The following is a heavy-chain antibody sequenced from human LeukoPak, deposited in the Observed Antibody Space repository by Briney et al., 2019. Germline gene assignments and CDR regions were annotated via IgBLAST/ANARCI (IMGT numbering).Heavy chain of an antibody. D-gene: IGHD3-22*01. CDR2: INTKSGMT. CDR3: ARVDGSVDY. J-gene: IGHJ4*02. CDR1: GYTFTRYD. Sequence: SVKVSFKASGYTFTRYDINWVRQATGQGLEWLGWINTKSGMTGQAHKFQGRTTITQDTPISTHYMAPSSRSSEHTAVYFCARVDGSVDYWGQGTLVTVSS. V-gene: IGHV1-8*03.